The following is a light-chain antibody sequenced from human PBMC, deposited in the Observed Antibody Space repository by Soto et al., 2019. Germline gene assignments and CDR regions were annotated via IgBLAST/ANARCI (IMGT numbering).Light chain of an antibody. CDR1: HTSSSW. J-gene: IGKJ1*01. CDR3: QHYNSYSEA. CDR2: QAS. Sequence: DIQMTQSPSDMSASVGDRVTITCRASHTSSSWLAWYQQKPGKAPKLLIYQASTLNSGVPSRFSGSGSGTEFTLTISSLQPDDFATYYCQHYNSYSEAFGQGTKVDIK. V-gene: IGKV1-5*03.